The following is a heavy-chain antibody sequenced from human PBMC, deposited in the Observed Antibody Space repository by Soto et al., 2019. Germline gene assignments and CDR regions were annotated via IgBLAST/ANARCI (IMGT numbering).Heavy chain of an antibody. Sequence: EVRLLESGGGLVQPGGSLSLSCAASGLTVGSSAMTWVRKAPGKGLEWISSLSGDGKATYYADSVKGRFTISRDISKNTLFLQMDSLRVEDTAIYFCARITRSWGQGTRVTVSS. CDR1: GLTVGSSA. J-gene: IGHJ5*02. D-gene: IGHD3-3*01. V-gene: IGHV3-23*01. CDR2: LSGDGKAT. CDR3: ARITRS.